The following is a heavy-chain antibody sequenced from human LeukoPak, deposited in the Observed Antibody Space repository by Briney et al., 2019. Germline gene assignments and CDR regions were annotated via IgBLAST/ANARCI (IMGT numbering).Heavy chain of an antibody. CDR3: ARAGPRMATAEFDY. D-gene: IGHD5-24*01. J-gene: IGHJ4*02. CDR1: GFTFSSYS. CDR2: ISSSSSYI. Sequence: GGSLRLSCAASGFTFSSYSMNWVRQAPGKGLEWVSSISSSSSYIYYAGSVKGRFTISRDNAKNSLYLQMNSLRAEDTAVYYCARAGPRMATAEFDYWGQGTLVTVSS. V-gene: IGHV3-21*01.